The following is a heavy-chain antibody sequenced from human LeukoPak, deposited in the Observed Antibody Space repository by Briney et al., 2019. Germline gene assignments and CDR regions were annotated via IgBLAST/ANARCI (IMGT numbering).Heavy chain of an antibody. CDR3: SGRPFDAGDFRGWFDP. J-gene: IGHJ5*02. D-gene: IGHD4-17*01. Sequence: SETLSLTCTVSGGSISSSRYFWDWIRQTPGKGLEYIGSIYYDGATFYNPSLQSRVTISEDTSKNQFSLKLSTVTAADTAVYYCSGRPFDAGDFRGWFDPWGQGTLVTVSS. V-gene: IGHV4-39*01. CDR2: IYYDGAT. CDR1: GGSISSSRYF.